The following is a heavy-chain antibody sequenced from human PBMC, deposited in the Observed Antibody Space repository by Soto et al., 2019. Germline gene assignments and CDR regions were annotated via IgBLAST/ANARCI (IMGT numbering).Heavy chain of an antibody. Sequence: GGSLRLSGAASGFTFNKAWMNSVRQAPGKGLEWSGPIITKTDGVTTNYAAPVKGRFTISIDDSKNTLFLQMNSLKTEDTAVYYCTTLTIIAVHHFDFWGQGTLVTVSS. CDR2: IITKTDGVTT. D-gene: IGHD3-22*01. CDR1: GFTFNKAW. V-gene: IGHV3-15*01. CDR3: TTLTIIAVHHFDF. J-gene: IGHJ4*02.